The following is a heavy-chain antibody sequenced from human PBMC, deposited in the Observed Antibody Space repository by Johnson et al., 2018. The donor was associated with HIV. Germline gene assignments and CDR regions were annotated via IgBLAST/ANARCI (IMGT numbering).Heavy chain of an antibody. CDR2: ISYDGNNK. D-gene: IGHD6-13*01. J-gene: IGHJ3*02. Sequence: QVKLLESGGDVVQPGRSLRLSCAASGFTFSSYAMHWVRQAPGKGLEWVAAISYDGNNKYYADSVKGRFSISRDNSKNTLYLEMNSLRAEDTAVYYCARDRYSSSWSDAFDIWGQGTMVTVSS. V-gene: IGHV3-30*04. CDR1: GFTFSSYA. CDR3: ARDRYSSSWSDAFDI.